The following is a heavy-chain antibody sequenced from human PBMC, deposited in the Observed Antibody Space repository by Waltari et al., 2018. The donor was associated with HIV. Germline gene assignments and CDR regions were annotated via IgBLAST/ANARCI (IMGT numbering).Heavy chain of an antibody. Sequence: QVTLKESGPALVKPTQTLTLTCTFSGFSLSTSGMRVSWIRQPPGKALEWLARIDWDDDKFYSTSLKTRLTISKDTSKNQVVLTMTNMDPVDTATYYCARDLGDYDFWSGGGMDVWGQGTTVTVSS. J-gene: IGHJ6*02. V-gene: IGHV2-70*04. CDR3: ARDLGDYDFWSGGGMDV. D-gene: IGHD3-3*01. CDR2: IDWDDDK. CDR1: GFSLSTSGMR.